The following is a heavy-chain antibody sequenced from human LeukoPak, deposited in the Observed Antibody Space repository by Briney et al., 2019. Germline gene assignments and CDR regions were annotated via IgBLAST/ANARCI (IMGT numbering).Heavy chain of an antibody. CDR1: GFTFSSYA. V-gene: IGHV3-66*01. CDR2: IYSGGST. Sequence: GGSLRLSCAASGFTFSSYAMSWVRQAPGKGLEWVSVIYSGGSTYYADSVKGRFTISRDNSKNTLYLQMNSLRAEDTAVYYCARAGYDILTGYYDPLDYWGQGTLVTVSS. CDR3: ARAGYDILTGYYDPLDY. J-gene: IGHJ4*02. D-gene: IGHD3-9*01.